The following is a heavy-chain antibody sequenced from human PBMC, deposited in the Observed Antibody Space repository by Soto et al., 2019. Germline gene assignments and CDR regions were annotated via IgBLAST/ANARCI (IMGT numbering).Heavy chain of an antibody. Sequence: SETLSLTCTVSGCSVSSGSYYWCWIRQPPGKGLEWIGSIYYSGNTYYNPSVKSRVTISIDTSKNQFSLKLSSVTAADTAMYYWARHVGGYHYYMDGWGKGTSVTVYS. CDR2: IYYSGNT. J-gene: IGHJ6*03. CDR1: GCSVSSGSYY. CDR3: ARHVGGYHYYMDG. V-gene: IGHV4-39*01. D-gene: IGHD2-15*01.